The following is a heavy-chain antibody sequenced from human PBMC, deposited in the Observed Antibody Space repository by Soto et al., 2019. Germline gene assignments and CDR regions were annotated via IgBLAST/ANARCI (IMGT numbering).Heavy chain of an antibody. J-gene: IGHJ6*02. Sequence: QVQLVQSGAEVKKPGSSVKVSCKASGGTFSSYAISWVRQAPGQGLEWMGGIIPIFGTANYAQKFQGRVTITADESTSTAYMELRSLRSEDTDVYYCARGIVFVPAAMRYGMDVWGQGTTVTVSS. CDR1: GGTFSSYA. V-gene: IGHV1-69*12. CDR2: IIPIFGTA. D-gene: IGHD2-2*01. CDR3: ARGIVFVPAAMRYGMDV.